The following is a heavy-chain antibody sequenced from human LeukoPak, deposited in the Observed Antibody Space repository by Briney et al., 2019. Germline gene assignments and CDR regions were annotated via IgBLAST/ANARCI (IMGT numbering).Heavy chain of an antibody. V-gene: IGHV1-2*02. Sequence: ASVKVSCQASGYTLTGYYMQWVRQTPGRGLEWMGWINPNSGGTNYAQMFHGRVTLTRDKSISTVYMELSRLRSDDTAMYYRARDAYYDSSGYEPTLFDYWGQGTLVTVPS. J-gene: IGHJ4*02. CDR1: GYTLTGYY. CDR2: INPNSGGT. CDR3: ARDAYYDSSGYEPTLFDY. D-gene: IGHD3-22*01.